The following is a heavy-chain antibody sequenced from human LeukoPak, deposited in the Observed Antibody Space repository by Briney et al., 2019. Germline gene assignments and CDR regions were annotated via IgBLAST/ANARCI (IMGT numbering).Heavy chain of an antibody. CDR2: IYSDGST. Sequence: GGSLRLSCTASGLTVRTNYMSWVRQAPGKGLECVSVIYSDGSTYYADSVKGRFTISRDNSKNTLYLQMNSLRAEDTAVYYCARDLGHYYGMDVWGQGTTVTVSS. V-gene: IGHV3-53*01. CDR1: GLTVRTNY. CDR3: ARDLGHYYGMDV. J-gene: IGHJ6*02.